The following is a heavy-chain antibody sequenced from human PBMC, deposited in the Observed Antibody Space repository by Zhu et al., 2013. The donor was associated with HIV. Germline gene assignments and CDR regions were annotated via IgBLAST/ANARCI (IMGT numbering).Heavy chain of an antibody. Sequence: QVQLFQSGDEVKRAGASMKVSCKASGYTFAAYYIHWVRQAPGQGPEWLGWIHPQTGGTKYAQKFQGRVTMTRDTSINTAYMELSRLRSDDTAVYFCARDLRLTAFNYPDGRNYYYAFDIWAKGQWSPSLQ. CDR2: IHPQTGGT. V-gene: IGHV1-2*02. J-gene: IGHJ3*02. CDR3: ARDLRLTAFNYPDGRNYYYAFDI. D-gene: IGHD3-22*01. CDR1: GYTFAAYY.